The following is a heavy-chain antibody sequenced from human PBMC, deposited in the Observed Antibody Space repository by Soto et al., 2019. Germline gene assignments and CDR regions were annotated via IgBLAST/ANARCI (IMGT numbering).Heavy chain of an antibody. J-gene: IGHJ4*02. D-gene: IGHD5-12*01. CDR2: ISSSSSYI. CDR1: GFTFSSYS. V-gene: IGHV3-21*01. CDR3: ARVVATLGIDY. Sequence: SLRLSCAASGFTFSSYSMNWVRQAPGKGLEWVSSISSSSSYIYYADSVKGRFTISRDNAKNSLYLQMNSLRAEDTAVYYCARVVATLGIDYWGQGTLVTVSS.